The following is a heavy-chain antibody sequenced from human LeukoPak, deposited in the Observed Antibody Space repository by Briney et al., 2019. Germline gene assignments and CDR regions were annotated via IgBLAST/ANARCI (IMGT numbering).Heavy chain of an antibody. CDR1: GFTFDDYA. V-gene: IGHV3-9*01. Sequence: GGSLRLSCAASGFTFDDYAMHWVRQAPGKGLEWVSGISWNSGSIGYADSVKGRFTISRDNAKNSLYLQMNSLRAEDTALYYCAKDPRDLWSGFDAFDIWGQGTMVTVSS. CDR2: ISWNSGSI. CDR3: AKDPRDLWSGFDAFDI. J-gene: IGHJ3*02. D-gene: IGHD3-3*01.